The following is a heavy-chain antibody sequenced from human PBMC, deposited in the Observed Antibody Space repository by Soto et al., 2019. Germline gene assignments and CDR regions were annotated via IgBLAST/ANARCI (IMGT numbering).Heavy chain of an antibody. CDR1: GYTFTSYD. Sequence: GASVKVSFKASGYTFTSYDINWLRQATGQGLEWMGWMNPNSGNTGYAQKFQGRVTMTRNTSISTAYMELSSLRSEDTAVYYCARVWDIVVVPAFSGMDVWGQGTTVTVSS. CDR2: MNPNSGNT. CDR3: ARVWDIVVVPAFSGMDV. D-gene: IGHD2-2*01. V-gene: IGHV1-8*01. J-gene: IGHJ6*02.